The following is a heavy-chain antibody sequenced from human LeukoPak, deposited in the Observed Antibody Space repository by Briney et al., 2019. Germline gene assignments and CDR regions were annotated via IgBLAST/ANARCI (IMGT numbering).Heavy chain of an antibody. CDR1: GGTFSSYT. CDR2: IIPIFGTA. J-gene: IGHJ6*02. CDR3: AREQDLRGYSGYDLAYYYYGMDV. Sequence: SVKVSCKASGGTFSSYTISWVRQAPGQGLEWMGGIIPIFGTANYAQKFQGRVTITADESTSTAYMELSSLRSEDTAVYYCAREQDLRGYSGYDLAYYYYGMDVWGQGTTVTVSS. D-gene: IGHD5-12*01. V-gene: IGHV1-69*13.